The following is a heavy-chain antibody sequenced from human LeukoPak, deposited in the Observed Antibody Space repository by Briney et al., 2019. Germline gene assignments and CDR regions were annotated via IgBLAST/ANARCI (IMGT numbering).Heavy chain of an antibody. CDR2: FFPGDSDT. J-gene: IGHJ6*03. V-gene: IGHV5-51*01. CDR1: GYSFTSYW. D-gene: IGHD3-10*01. Sequence: GESLKISCQGSGYSFTSYWIGWVRQIPGKGLEWLGIFFPGDSDTRNSPSFQGQVTISADKSISTAYLQWSSLKASDTAMYYCARSKLKYYYGSGSRIYYYYNYMDVWGKGTTVTISS. CDR3: ARSKLKYYYGSGSRIYYYYNYMDV.